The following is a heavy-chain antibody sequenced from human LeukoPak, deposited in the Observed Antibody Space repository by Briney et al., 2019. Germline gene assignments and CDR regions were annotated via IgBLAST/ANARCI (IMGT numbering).Heavy chain of an antibody. Sequence: GGSLRLSCAASGFTFSSYAMHWVRQAPGKGLEWVAVISYDGSNKYYADSVKGRFTISRDNSKNTLYLQMNSLRAEDTAVYYCARAGVSYYYGMDVWGQGTTVTVSS. CDR2: ISYDGSNK. V-gene: IGHV3-30-3*01. CDR3: ARAGVSYYYGMDV. D-gene: IGHD6-13*01. J-gene: IGHJ6*02. CDR1: GFTFSSYA.